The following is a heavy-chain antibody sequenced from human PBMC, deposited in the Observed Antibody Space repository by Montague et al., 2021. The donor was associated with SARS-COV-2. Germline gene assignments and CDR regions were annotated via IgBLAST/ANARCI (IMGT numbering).Heavy chain of an antibody. CDR1: GGSISRYF. V-gene: IGHV4-59*01. J-gene: IGHJ4*02. D-gene: IGHD3-16*01. CDR2: VHDIESS. Sequence: SETLSLTCTASGGSISRYFWNWIRRTPGKGLEWMGYVHDIESSIYNPSLQSRITILLDTPKNQFSLRLNAATAADTAVYYCARVTLGARDGRTRQYDGLDSWGQGILVTVSS. CDR3: ARVTLGARDGRTRQYDGLDS.